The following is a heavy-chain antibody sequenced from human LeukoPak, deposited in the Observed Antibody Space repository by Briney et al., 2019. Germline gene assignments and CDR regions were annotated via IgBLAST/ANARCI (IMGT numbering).Heavy chain of an antibody. CDR1: GGSISSYY. CDR3: ARGGLGYCSGGSCSDY. Sequence: SETLSLTCTVSGGSISSYYWSWIRQPPGKGLEWIGYIYYSGSTNYNPSLKSRVTISVDTSKNQFSLKLSSVTAADTAVYYCARGGLGYCSGGSCSDYWGQGTLVTVSS. CDR2: IYYSGST. D-gene: IGHD2-15*01. J-gene: IGHJ4*02. V-gene: IGHV4-59*01.